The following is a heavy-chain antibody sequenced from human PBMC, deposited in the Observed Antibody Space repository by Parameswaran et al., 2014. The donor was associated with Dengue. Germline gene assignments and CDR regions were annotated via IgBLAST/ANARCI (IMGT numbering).Heavy chain of an antibody. V-gene: IGHV4-30-2*01. D-gene: IGHD3-22*01. CDR2: IYHSGST. Sequence: ASETLSLTCTVSGGSISSGDYYWSWIRQPPGKGLEWIGYIYHSGSTYYNPSLKSRVTISVDRSKNQFSLKLSSVTAADTAVYYCARVNYYDSSGYYLYFDYWGQGTLVTVSS. CDR1: GGSISSGDYY. J-gene: IGHJ4*02. CDR3: ARVNYYDSSGYYLYFDY.